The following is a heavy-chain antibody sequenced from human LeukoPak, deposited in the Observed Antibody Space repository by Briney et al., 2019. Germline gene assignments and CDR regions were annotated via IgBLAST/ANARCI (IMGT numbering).Heavy chain of an antibody. CDR2: IYYSGST. J-gene: IGHJ4*02. Sequence: PSETLSLTYTVSGGSISSTSYYWGWIRQPPGKGLEWIGSIYYSGSTYYNPSLKSRVTISVDTSKNQFSLKLSSVTAADTAVYYCARRNDSRGYYEYYFDYWGQGTLVTVSS. CDR3: ARRNDSRGYYEYYFDY. D-gene: IGHD3-22*01. CDR1: GGSISSTSYY. V-gene: IGHV4-39*01.